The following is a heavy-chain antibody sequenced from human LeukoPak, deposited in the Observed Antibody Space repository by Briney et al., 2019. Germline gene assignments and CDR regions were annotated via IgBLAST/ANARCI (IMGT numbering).Heavy chain of an antibody. V-gene: IGHV3-9*01. Sequence: GGSLRLSCAASGFKFDDYAMHWVRQVPGKGLEWVSGINWKSNKVYYADSVRGRLTISKDNANNSLYLQMNSLRAEDTAVYYCARHMSQSIAAAETWGLGTLVTVSS. CDR1: GFKFDDYA. D-gene: IGHD6-13*01. J-gene: IGHJ5*02. CDR2: INWKSNKV. CDR3: ARHMSQSIAAAET.